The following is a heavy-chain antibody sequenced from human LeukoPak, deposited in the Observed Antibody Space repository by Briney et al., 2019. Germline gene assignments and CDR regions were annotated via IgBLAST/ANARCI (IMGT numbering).Heavy chain of an antibody. CDR2: ISAYNGNT. J-gene: IGHJ1*01. CDR3: ARDWAPASGIASEFVQH. V-gene: IGHV1-18*01. CDR1: GYTFTSYG. Sequence: ASVKVSCKASGYTFTSYGISWVRQAPGQGLEWRGWISAYNGNTNYAQKLQGRVTMTTDTSTSTAYMELRSLRSDDTAVYYCARDWAPASGIASEFVQHWGQGTLVTVSS. D-gene: IGHD6-13*01.